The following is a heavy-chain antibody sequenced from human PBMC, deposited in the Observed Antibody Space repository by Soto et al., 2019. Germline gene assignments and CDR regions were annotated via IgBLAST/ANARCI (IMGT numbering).Heavy chain of an antibody. V-gene: IGHV3-33*01. Sequence: QVQLVESGGGVVQPGRSLRLSCAASGFTFSSYGMHWVRQAPGKGLEWVAVIWYDGSNKYYADSVKGRFTISRDNSKNTLYLQMNNLRAEDTAVYYCARDASIVGAPTDWFDPWGQGTLVTVSS. CDR1: GFTFSSYG. CDR2: IWYDGSNK. D-gene: IGHD1-26*01. CDR3: ARDASIVGAPTDWFDP. J-gene: IGHJ5*02.